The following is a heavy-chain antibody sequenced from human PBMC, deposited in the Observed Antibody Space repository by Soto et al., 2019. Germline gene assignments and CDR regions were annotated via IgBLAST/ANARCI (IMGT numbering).Heavy chain of an antibody. Sequence: SETLSLTCTVSGGSISSSSYYWGWIRQPPGKGLEWIGSIYYSGSTYYNPSLKSRVTISVDTSKNQFSLKLSSVTAADTAVYYCARGHDYGDYVDYWYFDLWGRGTLVTVSS. V-gene: IGHV4-39*01. D-gene: IGHD4-17*01. CDR2: IYYSGST. J-gene: IGHJ2*01. CDR1: GGSISSSSYY. CDR3: ARGHDYGDYVDYWYFDL.